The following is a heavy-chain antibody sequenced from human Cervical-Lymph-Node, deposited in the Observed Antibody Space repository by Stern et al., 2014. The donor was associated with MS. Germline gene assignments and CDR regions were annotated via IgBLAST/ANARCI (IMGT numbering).Heavy chain of an antibody. V-gene: IGHV3-30*18. CDR3: AKDSLRYCSGGSCYGPFDY. Sequence: QVQLGQSGGGVVQPGRSLRLSCAASGFTFSSYGMHWVRQAPGKGLEWVAVISYDGSNKYYADSVKGRFTISRDNSKNTLYLQMNSLRAEDTAVYYCAKDSLRYCSGGSCYGPFDYWGQGTLVTVSS. J-gene: IGHJ4*02. D-gene: IGHD2-15*01. CDR1: GFTFSSYG. CDR2: ISYDGSNK.